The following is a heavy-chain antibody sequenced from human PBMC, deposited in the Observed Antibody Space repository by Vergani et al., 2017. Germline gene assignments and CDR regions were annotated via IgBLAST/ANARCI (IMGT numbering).Heavy chain of an antibody. D-gene: IGHD2-15*01. CDR1: GGSINTGAYY. J-gene: IGHJ4*02. CDR2: IYTSGST. Sequence: QVQLQESGPRLVRPSQTLSLTCTVSGGSINTGAYYWSWIRQPAGKGLEWIGRIYTSGSTNYNPSLKSRVTISVDTSKNQFSLKLSSVTAADTAVYYCARAVVVVAAAGKYFDYWGQGTLVTVSS. V-gene: IGHV4-61*02. CDR3: ARAVVVVAAAGKYFDY.